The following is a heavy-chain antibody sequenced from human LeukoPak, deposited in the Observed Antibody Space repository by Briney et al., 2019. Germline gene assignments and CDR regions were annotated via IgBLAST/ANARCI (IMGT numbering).Heavy chain of an antibody. V-gene: IGHV4-61*08. D-gene: IGHD6-13*01. CDR3: ARRISAAGIFDY. J-gene: IGHJ4*02. Sequence: SETLSLTRAVSGGSISSGGYSWSWSRQPPGKGLEWIGYIYYSGTTNYNPSLKGRVTISVDTSKNQFSLKLSSVTAADTAVYYCARRISAAGIFDYWGLGTLVTVSS. CDR2: IYYSGTT. CDR1: GGSISSGGYS.